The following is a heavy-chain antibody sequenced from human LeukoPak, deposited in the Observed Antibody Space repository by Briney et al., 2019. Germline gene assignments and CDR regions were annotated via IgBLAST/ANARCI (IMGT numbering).Heavy chain of an antibody. CDR3: AKEGRIVGATHFDY. J-gene: IGHJ4*02. CDR1: GFTFSSYA. D-gene: IGHD1-26*01. Sequence: GGSLRLSCAASGFTFSSYAMGWVRQAPGKGLEWVSAISGSGGSTYYAGSVKGRFTISRDNSKNTLYLQMNSLRAEDTAVYYCAKEGRIVGATHFDYWGQGTLVTVSS. CDR2: ISGSGGST. V-gene: IGHV3-23*01.